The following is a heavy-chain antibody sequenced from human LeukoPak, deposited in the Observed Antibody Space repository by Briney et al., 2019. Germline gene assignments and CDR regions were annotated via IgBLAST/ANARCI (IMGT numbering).Heavy chain of an antibody. D-gene: IGHD6-13*01. CDR1: GFMLRSTW. J-gene: IGHJ4*02. Sequence: GGSLRLSCAASGFMLRSTWMHWVRQAPGKGLVWVSRINGDATSTSYADSVRGRFTISRDDAKNTMYLQMNSLRAEDTAMYYCVRGSPGYSSSWHAYWGQGTLVTVSS. CDR2: INGDATST. CDR3: VRGSPGYSSSWHAY. V-gene: IGHV3-74*01.